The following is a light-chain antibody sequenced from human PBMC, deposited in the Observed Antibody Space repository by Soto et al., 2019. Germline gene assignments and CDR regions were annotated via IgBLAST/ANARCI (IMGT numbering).Light chain of an antibody. CDR1: HDIKKF. CDR3: QKYDRAPAA. Sequence: DIQVTQSPYSLSASPGDRITITCRASHDIKKFLAWYQQKPGEVPHLLIYAASTLRPGVPSRFSGNGSATDFTLTIASLQPADVATYYCQKYDRAPAAFGQGKKVDVK. J-gene: IGKJ1*01. CDR2: AAS. V-gene: IGKV1-27*01.